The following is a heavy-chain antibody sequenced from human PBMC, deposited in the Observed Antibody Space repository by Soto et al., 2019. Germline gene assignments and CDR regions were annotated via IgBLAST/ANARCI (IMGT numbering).Heavy chain of an antibody. V-gene: IGHV4-39*01. CDR2: IYYSGST. J-gene: IGHJ4*02. D-gene: IGHD3-22*01. Sequence: PSETLSLTCTVSGGSISSSSYYWGWIRQPPGKGLEWIGSIYYSGSTYYKQSLKSRVTISVDTSKNQFSLKLSSVTAADTSVYYCARRFWVYYDSSGHFDYWGQGTLVTVSS. CDR3: ARRFWVYYDSSGHFDY. CDR1: GGSISSSSYY.